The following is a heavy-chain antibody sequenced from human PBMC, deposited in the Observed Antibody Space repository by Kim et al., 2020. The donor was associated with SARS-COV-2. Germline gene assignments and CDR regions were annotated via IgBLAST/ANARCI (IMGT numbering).Heavy chain of an antibody. Sequence: PAQKRRVTISGDTSKNQFSLKLSSVTAADTAVYYCARATYSGSYPNTLDYWGQGTLVTVSS. J-gene: IGHJ4*02. V-gene: IGHV4-34*01. D-gene: IGHD1-26*01. CDR3: ARATYSGSYPNTLDY.